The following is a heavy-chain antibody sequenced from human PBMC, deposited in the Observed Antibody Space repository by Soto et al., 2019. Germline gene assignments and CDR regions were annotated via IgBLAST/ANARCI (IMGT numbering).Heavy chain of an antibody. D-gene: IGHD3-9*01. CDR1: GGSISSYY. J-gene: IGHJ6*02. V-gene: IGHV4-4*07. CDR3: ARAPTDYDILTGPWSYYGMDV. CDR2: IYTSGST. Sequence: QVQLQESGPGLVKPSETLSLTCTVSGGSISSYYWSWIRQPAGKGLEWIGRIYTSGSTNYNPSLKSRVTMSLDTSKNQFSLKLSSVTAADTAVYYCARAPTDYDILTGPWSYYGMDVWCQGTTVTVSS.